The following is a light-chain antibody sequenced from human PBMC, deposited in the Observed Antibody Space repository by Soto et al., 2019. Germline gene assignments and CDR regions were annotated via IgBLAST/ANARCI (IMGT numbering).Light chain of an antibody. CDR2: AAS. V-gene: IGKV1-39*01. J-gene: IGKJ2*01. CDR3: QQSYTTPYN. CDR1: QTISTY. Sequence: IQMTQSPSSLSASVGDRVTITCRASQTISTYLNWYQQKPGKAPKLLIYAASSLQSGVPSRFSGSGSGTFFTLTISTLQPEDFATYYCQQSYTTPYNFGQGTKLEIK.